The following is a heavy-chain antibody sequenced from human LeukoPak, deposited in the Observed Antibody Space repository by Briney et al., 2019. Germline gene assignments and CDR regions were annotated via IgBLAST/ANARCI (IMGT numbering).Heavy chain of an antibody. Sequence: PGRSLRLSCAASGFIVSSNYMSWVRQAPGKGLEWVSVLYSDGNTYYADSVKGRFTTSRHNSKNTLYLQMNSLRPEDTALYYCARIVPTTRDYFDYWGQGTLVTVSS. J-gene: IGHJ4*02. CDR1: GFIVSSNY. CDR3: ARIVPTTRDYFDY. D-gene: IGHD5-12*01. CDR2: LYSDGNT. V-gene: IGHV3-53*04.